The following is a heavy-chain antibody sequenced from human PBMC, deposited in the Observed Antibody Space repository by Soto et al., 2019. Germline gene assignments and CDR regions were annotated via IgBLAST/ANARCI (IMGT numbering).Heavy chain of an antibody. CDR2: MNPNSGNT. D-gene: IGHD5-12*01. CDR3: AREFRDIVATVGRYYYYGMDV. CDR1: GYTFTSYD. V-gene: IGHV1-8*01. J-gene: IGHJ6*02. Sequence: ASVKVSCKASGYTFTSYDINWVRQATGQGLEWMGWMNPNSGNTGYAQKFQGRVTMTRNTSISTAYMELSSLRSEDTAVYYCAREFRDIVATVGRYYYYGMDVWGQGTTVTAP.